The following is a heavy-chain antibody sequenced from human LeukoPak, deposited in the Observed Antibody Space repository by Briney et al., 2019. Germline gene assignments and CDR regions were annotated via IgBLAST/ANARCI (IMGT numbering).Heavy chain of an antibody. CDR3: ARGLDWFDP. Sequence: SETLSLTCAVYGGSFSGYYWSWIRQPPGKGLEWIGEINHSGSTNYNPSLKSRVTISVDTSKNQFSLKLSSVAAADTAVYYCARGLDWFDPWGQGTLVTVSS. V-gene: IGHV4-34*01. J-gene: IGHJ5*02. CDR1: GGSFSGYY. CDR2: INHSGST.